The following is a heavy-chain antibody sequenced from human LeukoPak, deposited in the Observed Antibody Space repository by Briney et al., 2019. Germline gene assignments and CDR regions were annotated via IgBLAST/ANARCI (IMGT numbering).Heavy chain of an antibody. CDR2: IWNDGSNK. CDR1: GFTFSTYG. D-gene: IGHD6-19*01. J-gene: IGHJ4*02. V-gene: IGHV3-33*06. Sequence: GGSLRLSCAASGFTFSTYGIHWVRQAPGKGLEWVAVIWNDGSNKYYADSVKGRFTISRDNSKNTLYLQMNSLTVEDTAVYYCAKGDKNSGWVDWGQGTLVIVSS. CDR3: AKGDKNSGWVD.